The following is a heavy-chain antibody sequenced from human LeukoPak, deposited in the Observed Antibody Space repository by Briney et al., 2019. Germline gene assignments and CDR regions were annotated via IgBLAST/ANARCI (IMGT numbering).Heavy chain of an antibody. CDR3: AKQVVAGPFDY. Sequence: GSLRLSCAASGFTFSSYSMNWVRQAPGKGLEWVSAISGSGGSTYYADSVKGRFTISRDNSKNTLYLQMNSLRAEDTAVYYCAKQVVAGPFDYWGQGTLVTVSS. V-gene: IGHV3-23*01. CDR1: GFTFSSYS. CDR2: ISGSGGST. J-gene: IGHJ4*02. D-gene: IGHD6-19*01.